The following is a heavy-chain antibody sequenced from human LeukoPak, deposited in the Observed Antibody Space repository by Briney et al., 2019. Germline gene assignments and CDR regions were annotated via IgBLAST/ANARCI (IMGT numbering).Heavy chain of an antibody. Sequence: SETLSLTCTVSGGSISGYYWSWIRQPPGKGLEWIGYIYYSGSTNYNPSLKSRVTISVDTSKNQFSLKLSSVTAADTAVYYCARHGGSDYWGQGTLVTVSS. CDR2: IYYSGST. V-gene: IGHV4-59*08. CDR3: ARHGGSDY. D-gene: IGHD3-16*01. J-gene: IGHJ4*02. CDR1: GGSISGYY.